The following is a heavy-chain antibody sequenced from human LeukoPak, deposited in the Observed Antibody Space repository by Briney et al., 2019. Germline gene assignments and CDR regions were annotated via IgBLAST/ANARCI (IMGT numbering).Heavy chain of an antibody. CDR3: ARHTYGGNSDFQH. J-gene: IGHJ1*01. D-gene: IGHD4-23*01. CDR2: IYHSGST. Sequence: SETLSLTCTVSGGSISSDYWSWIRQPPGKGLEWIGYIYHSGSTNYNPSLKSRVTISVDTSKNQFSLKLSSVTAADTAVYYCARHTYGGNSDFQHWGQGTLVTASS. CDR1: GGSISSDY. V-gene: IGHV4-59*08.